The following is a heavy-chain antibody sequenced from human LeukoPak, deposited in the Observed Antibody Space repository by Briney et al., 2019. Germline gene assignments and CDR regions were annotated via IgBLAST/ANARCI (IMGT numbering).Heavy chain of an antibody. CDR3: AKDGTMIVMDV. V-gene: IGHV3-21*04. J-gene: IGHJ6*03. CDR2: ISSSSSYI. D-gene: IGHD3-22*01. Sequence: GGSLRLSCAASGFTFSSYSMNWVRQAPGKGLEWVSSISSSSSYIYYADSVKGRFTISRDNSKNTLYLQMNSLRAEDTAVYYCAKDGTMIVMDVWGKGTTVTVSS. CDR1: GFTFSSYS.